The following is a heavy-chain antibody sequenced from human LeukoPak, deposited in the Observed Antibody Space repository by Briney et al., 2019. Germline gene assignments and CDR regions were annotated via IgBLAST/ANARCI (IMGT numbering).Heavy chain of an antibody. CDR2: IYTSGST. V-gene: IGHV4-4*07. CDR1: GGSISSYY. J-gene: IGHJ3*02. D-gene: IGHD3-22*01. CDR3: ARDTTYYYDSSGYYRTPEYAFDI. Sequence: SETLSLTCTVSGGSISSYYWSWIRQPPGKGLEWIGRIYTSGSTNYNPSLKSRVTMSVDTSKNQFSLKLSSVTAADTAVYYCARDTTYYYDSSGYYRTPEYAFDIWGQGTMVTVSS.